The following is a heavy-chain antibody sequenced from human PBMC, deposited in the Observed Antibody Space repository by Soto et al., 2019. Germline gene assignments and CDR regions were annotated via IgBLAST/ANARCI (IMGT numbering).Heavy chain of an antibody. D-gene: IGHD3-9*01. CDR1: GGSFSGYY. J-gene: IGHJ4*02. CDR2: INQSGST. Sequence: QVQLQQWGAGLLKPSETLSLTCAVYGGSFSGYYWSWIRQPPGKGLEWIGEINQSGSTNYKPSLESRDTISVDTSKSQFSLKLSSVTAADTAVYYCARGRGLGNSGYFDYWGQGTLVTVSS. CDR3: ARGRGLGNSGYFDY. V-gene: IGHV4-34*01.